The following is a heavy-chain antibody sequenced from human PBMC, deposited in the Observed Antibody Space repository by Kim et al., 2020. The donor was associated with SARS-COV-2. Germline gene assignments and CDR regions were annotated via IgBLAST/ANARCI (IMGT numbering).Heavy chain of an antibody. CDR2: IYYSGST. D-gene: IGHD6-19*01. Sequence: SETLSLTCTVSGGSISSSSYYWGWIRQPPGKGLEWIGSIYYSGSTYYNPSLKSRVTISVDTSKNQFSLKLSSVTAADTAVYYCARLAVAGEASEFDYWGQGTLVTVSS. J-gene: IGHJ4*02. CDR3: ARLAVAGEASEFDY. CDR1: GGSISSSSYY. V-gene: IGHV4-39*01.